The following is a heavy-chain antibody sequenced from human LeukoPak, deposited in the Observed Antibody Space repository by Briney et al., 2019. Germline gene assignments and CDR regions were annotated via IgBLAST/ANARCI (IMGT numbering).Heavy chain of an antibody. D-gene: IGHD3-10*01. CDR2: LYTSGST. J-gene: IGHJ6*03. CDR1: GGSISSGSYY. V-gene: IGHV4-61*02. CDR3: ARRPYYYGSGSYYYYYMDV. Sequence: SETLSLTCTVSGGSISSGSYYWSWIRQPARKGLQWIGRLYTSGSTDYNPSLKSRVTISVDTSKNQFSLKLSSVTAADTAVYYCARRPYYYGSGSYYYYYMDVWGKGTTVTVSS.